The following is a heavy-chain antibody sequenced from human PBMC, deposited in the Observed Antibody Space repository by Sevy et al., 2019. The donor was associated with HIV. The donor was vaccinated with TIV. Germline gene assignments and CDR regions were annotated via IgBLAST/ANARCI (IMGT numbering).Heavy chain of an antibody. V-gene: IGHV3-9*03. CDR3: AKDRRSGIAAAGFDY. Sequence: GGSLRLSCAASGFTFDDYAMHWVRQAPGKGLEWVSGISLNSGSIGYADSVKGRFTISRDNAKNSLYLQMNSLRAEDMALYYCAKDRRSGIAAAGFDYWGQGTLVTVSS. J-gene: IGHJ4*02. CDR1: GFTFDDYA. D-gene: IGHD6-13*01. CDR2: ISLNSGSI.